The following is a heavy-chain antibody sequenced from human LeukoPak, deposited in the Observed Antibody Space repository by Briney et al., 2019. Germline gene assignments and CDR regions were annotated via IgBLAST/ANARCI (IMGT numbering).Heavy chain of an antibody. D-gene: IGHD3-22*01. CDR2: ISPSSSAI. CDR3: ARDYYVSSGSY. J-gene: IGHJ4*02. Sequence: GGSLRLSCAASGFTFSTYWMHWARQVPGKGLEWVSSISPSSSAIYYADSVKGRFTISRDNAENSVYLQMNSLRAEDTAVYYCARDYYVSSGSYWGQGTLVTVSS. CDR1: GFTFSTYW. V-gene: IGHV3-48*01.